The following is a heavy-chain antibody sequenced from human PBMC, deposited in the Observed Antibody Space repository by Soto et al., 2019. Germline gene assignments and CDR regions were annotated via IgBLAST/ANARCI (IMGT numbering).Heavy chain of an antibody. CDR3: ARQIYDSDTGPNFQYYFDS. Sequence: TGESLKISCKGSGYSFAGYWITWVRQKPGKGLEWMGRIDPSGSQTYYSPSFRGHVTISVTKSITTVFLQWSSLRASDTAMYYCARQIYDSDTGPNFQYYFDSWGQGTPVTVSS. J-gene: IGHJ4*02. V-gene: IGHV5-10-1*01. CDR2: IDPSGSQT. D-gene: IGHD3-22*01. CDR1: GYSFAGYW.